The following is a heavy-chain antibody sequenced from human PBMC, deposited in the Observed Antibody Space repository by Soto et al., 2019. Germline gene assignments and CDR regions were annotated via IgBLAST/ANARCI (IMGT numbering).Heavy chain of an antibody. CDR1: GFTFSNFA. V-gene: IGHV3-23*01. J-gene: IGHJ4*02. CDR2: ISASGRDT. Sequence: GGSLRLSCAASGFTFSNFAMSWVRQAPGRGLECVSGISASGRDTYYADSVKDRFTVSRDNSKNTLYLQMNSLRAEDTAIYYCAKGKTSGWYYFDYWGQGARVTVSS. D-gene: IGHD6-19*01. CDR3: AKGKTSGWYYFDY.